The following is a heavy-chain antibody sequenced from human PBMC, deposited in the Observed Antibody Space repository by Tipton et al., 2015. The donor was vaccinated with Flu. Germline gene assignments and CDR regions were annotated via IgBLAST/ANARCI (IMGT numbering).Heavy chain of an antibody. J-gene: IGHJ3*02. D-gene: IGHD3-10*01. CDR1: GYSISSGYY. CDR2: IYHSGST. CDR3: ARDAPTPGGSGSNYAFDI. Sequence: TLSLTCAVSGYSISSGYYWGWIRQPPGKGLEWIGSIYHSGSTYYNPSLKSRVTISVDTSKNQFSLKLSSVTAAGTAVYYCARDAPTPGGSGSNYAFDIWGQGTMVTVSS. V-gene: IGHV4-38-2*02.